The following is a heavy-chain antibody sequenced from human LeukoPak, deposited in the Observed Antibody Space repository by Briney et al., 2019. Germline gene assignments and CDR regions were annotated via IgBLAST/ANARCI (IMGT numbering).Heavy chain of an antibody. Sequence: GGSLRLSCAASGFTFSSYGMHWVRQAPGKGLEWVAFIRYDGSNKYYADSVKGRFTISRDNSKNTLYLLMNSLSADDTAVYYCARAPPSGWYYLGVLYWGQGTLVTVSS. D-gene: IGHD6-19*01. CDR2: IRYDGSNK. CDR3: ARAPPSGWYYLGVLY. J-gene: IGHJ4*02. CDR1: GFTFSSYG. V-gene: IGHV3-30*02.